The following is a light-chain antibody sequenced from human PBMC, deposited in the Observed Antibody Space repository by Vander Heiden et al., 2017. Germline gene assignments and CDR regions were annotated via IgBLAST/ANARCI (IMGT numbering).Light chain of an antibody. CDR1: QSVSSN. V-gene: IGKV3-15*01. CDR2: GAS. CDR3: QQENNGHPENT. Sequence: EIVMTQSPATLSVSPGERATLSCRASQSVSSNLAWYQQKPGQAPRLLIYGASTRATGIQARFSGSGSGTEFTLTISSLQSEDFAVYYCQQENNGHPENTFGQGTKLXIK. J-gene: IGKJ2*01.